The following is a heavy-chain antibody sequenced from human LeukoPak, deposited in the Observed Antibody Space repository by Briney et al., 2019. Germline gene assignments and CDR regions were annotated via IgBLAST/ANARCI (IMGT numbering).Heavy chain of an antibody. Sequence: SETLSLTCTVSGGSISSGDYYWSWIRQPPGKGLEWIGYIYYSGSTYYNPSLKSRVTISVDTSKNQFSLKLSSVTAADTAVYYCARAMGGYGGNPRMYYYYYGMDVWGQGTTVTVSS. V-gene: IGHV4-30-4*01. J-gene: IGHJ6*02. CDR1: GGSISSGDYY. CDR3: ARAMGGYGGNPRMYYYYYGMDV. CDR2: IYYSGST. D-gene: IGHD4-23*01.